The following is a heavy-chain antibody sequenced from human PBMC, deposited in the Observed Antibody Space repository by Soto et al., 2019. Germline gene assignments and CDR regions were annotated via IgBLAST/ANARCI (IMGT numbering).Heavy chain of an antibody. D-gene: IGHD3-22*01. Sequence: ASVKVSCKASGYTFTSYGISWVRQAPGQGLEWMGWISAYNGNTNYAQKLQGRVTMTTDTSTSTAYMKLRSLRSDDTAVYYCARDRYYYDSSGYYYDFDYWGQGTLVTVSS. J-gene: IGHJ4*02. CDR2: ISAYNGNT. CDR1: GYTFTSYG. V-gene: IGHV1-18*01. CDR3: ARDRYYYDSSGYYYDFDY.